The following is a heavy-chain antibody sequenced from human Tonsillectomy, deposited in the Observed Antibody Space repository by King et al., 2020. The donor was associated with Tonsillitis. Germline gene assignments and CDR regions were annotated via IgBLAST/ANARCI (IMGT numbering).Heavy chain of an antibody. CDR2: ISWNSGSR. D-gene: IGHD6-13*01. CDR3: AKDKGAATGTDDAFDF. CDR1: GFSFDDYA. Sequence: VQLVESGGGLVQPGRSLRLSCAASGFSFDDYAMHWVRQAPGKGLEWVSGISWNSGSRGYGDSVKGRFTISRDNAKNSLYLQMNSLRAEDTALYYCAKDKGAATGTDDAFDFWGQGTVVTVSS. V-gene: IGHV3-9*01. J-gene: IGHJ3*01.